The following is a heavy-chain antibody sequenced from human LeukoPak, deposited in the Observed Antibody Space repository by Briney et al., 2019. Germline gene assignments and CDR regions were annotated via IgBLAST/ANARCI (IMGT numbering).Heavy chain of an antibody. J-gene: IGHJ4*02. D-gene: IGHD3-22*01. Sequence: PGGSLRLSCAASGFTFSSYAMTWVRQAPGKGLEWVSTIRSTGDTTYYADSVKGRFTISRDISRNTLYLQMNSLRAEDTAAYYCAKAGGASCYFAPGRYYFDYWGQGTLVTVSS. CDR3: AKAGGASCYFAPGRYYFDY. CDR1: GFTFSSYA. V-gene: IGHV3-23*01. CDR2: IRSTGDTT.